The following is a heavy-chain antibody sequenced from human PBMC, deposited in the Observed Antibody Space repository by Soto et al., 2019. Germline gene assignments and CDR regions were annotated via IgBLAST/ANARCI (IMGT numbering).Heavy chain of an antibody. Sequence: ASVKVSCKASGYTFTSYGISWVRQAPGQGLEWMGWISAYNGNTNYAQKLQGRVTMTTDTSTSTAYMELRSLRSDDTAVYYCAREYGTTVTYWFDPWGQGTLVTVSS. CDR1: GYTFTSYG. CDR3: AREYGTTVTYWFDP. J-gene: IGHJ5*02. D-gene: IGHD4-17*01. CDR2: ISAYNGNT. V-gene: IGHV1-18*01.